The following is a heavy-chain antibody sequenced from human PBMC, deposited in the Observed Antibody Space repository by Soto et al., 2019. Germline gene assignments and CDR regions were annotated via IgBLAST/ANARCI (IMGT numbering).Heavy chain of an antibody. CDR2: MNPNSGNT. J-gene: IGHJ6*03. Sequence: GASVKVSCKASGYTFISYDINWVRQATGQGPEWMGWMNPNSGNTGYAQKFQGRVTMSRNTSISTAYMELSSLTSDDTAVYYCARAVPAAKLNMDVWGKGTXVTVSS. CDR3: ARAVPAAKLNMDV. D-gene: IGHD2-2*01. CDR1: GYTFISYD. V-gene: IGHV1-8*01.